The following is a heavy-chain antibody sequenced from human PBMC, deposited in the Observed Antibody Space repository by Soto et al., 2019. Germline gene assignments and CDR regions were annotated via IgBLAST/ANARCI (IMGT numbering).Heavy chain of an antibody. D-gene: IGHD2-21*02. J-gene: IGHJ4*02. CDR3: AVGDWGGDCQYYWDY. CDR1: GGTFSSYA. Sequence: QVQLVLSGAEVKQPGSSVKVSCKASGGTFSSYAISWVRQAPGQGLEWMGGIIPIFGTANYAQKFQGRVTMTADKSTSTAYMELSRLRSEDTAVYYCAVGDWGGDCQYYWDYWGQGTLVTVPS. CDR2: IIPIFGTA. V-gene: IGHV1-69*06.